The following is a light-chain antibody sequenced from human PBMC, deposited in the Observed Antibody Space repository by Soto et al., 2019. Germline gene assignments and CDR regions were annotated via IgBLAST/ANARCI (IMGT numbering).Light chain of an antibody. CDR3: SSYANNNNMLV. CDR1: SSDVGGYNY. CDR2: EVT. Sequence: QPALTQPPSASGSPGQSVTISCTGTSSDVGGYNYVSWYQQRPGKVPKVIIYEVTKRPSGVPDRFSGSKSGNTASLTVSGLQAEDEADYFCSSYANNNNMLVFGTGTKV. V-gene: IGLV2-8*01. J-gene: IGLJ1*01.